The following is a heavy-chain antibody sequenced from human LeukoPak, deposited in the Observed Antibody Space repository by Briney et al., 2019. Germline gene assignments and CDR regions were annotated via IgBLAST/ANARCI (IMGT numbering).Heavy chain of an antibody. CDR1: GFTFDDYA. CDR3: AKDGWGGYLPPNWFDP. V-gene: IGHV3-9*03. CDR2: ISWNSGSI. Sequence: PGGSLRLSCAASGFTFDDYAMHWVRQAPWKGLEWVSGISWNSGSIGYADSVKGRFTISRDNAKNSLYLQMNSLRAEDMALYYCAKDGWGGYLPPNWFDPWGQGTLVTVSS. D-gene: IGHD3-3*01. J-gene: IGHJ5*02.